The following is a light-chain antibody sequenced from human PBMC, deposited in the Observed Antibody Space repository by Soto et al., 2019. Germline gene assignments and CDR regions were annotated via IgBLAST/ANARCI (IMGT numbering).Light chain of an antibody. V-gene: IGKV1-39*01. CDR2: RAS. CDR3: QESYSSPPWK. J-gene: IGKJ1*01. Sequence: DIQMTQSPSSLSASVGDRVTISCRASQSISTYLNWYQQKPGTAPRLLIYRASSVKSGVPPRFSGSGSGRDFTLTISSLRPEDSATYFCQESYSSPPWKFGQGTKVAVK. CDR1: QSISTY.